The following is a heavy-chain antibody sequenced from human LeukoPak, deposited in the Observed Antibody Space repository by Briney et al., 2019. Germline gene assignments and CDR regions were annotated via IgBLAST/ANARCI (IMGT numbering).Heavy chain of an antibody. CDR1: GGSFSGYY. V-gene: IGHV4-34*01. D-gene: IGHD3-10*01. Sequence: SETLSLTCAVYGGSFSGYYWSWIRQPPGKGLEWIGEINQSGSTNYNPSLKSRVTISVDTSKNQFSLKLSSVTAADTAVYYCASSGPLTYDAFDIWGQGTMVTVSS. CDR3: ASSGPLTYDAFDI. CDR2: INQSGST. J-gene: IGHJ3*02.